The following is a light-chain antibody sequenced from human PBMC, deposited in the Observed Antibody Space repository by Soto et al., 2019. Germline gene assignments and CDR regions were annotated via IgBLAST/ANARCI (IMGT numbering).Light chain of an antibody. CDR2: DAS. V-gene: IGKV3-11*01. CDR3: QQSSYWPFT. CDR1: QSVSSY. Sequence: EIVLTQSPATLCLSPGERGTLSCRASQSVSSYLAWYQQKPGPAPRLLIYDASNRATGIPARFSGSGSGTDFTLPISSLEPEDCAVYYCQQSSYWPFTFGPGTKVDIK. J-gene: IGKJ3*01.